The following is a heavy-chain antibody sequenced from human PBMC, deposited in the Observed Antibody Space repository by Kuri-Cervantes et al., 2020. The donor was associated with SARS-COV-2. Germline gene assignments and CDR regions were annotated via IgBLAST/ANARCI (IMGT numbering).Heavy chain of an antibody. J-gene: IGHJ6*02. CDR3: ARSAMVRGVTYYYYYGMDV. CDR1: GFTFSSYD. Sequence: RGSLRLSCAASGFTFSSYDMHWVRQATGKGLEWVSAIGTAGDTYYPGSVKGRFTISRENAKNSLYLQMNSLRAGDTAVYYCARSAMVRGVTYYYYYGMDVWGQGTTVTVSS. D-gene: IGHD3-10*01. V-gene: IGHV3-13*01. CDR2: IGTAGDT.